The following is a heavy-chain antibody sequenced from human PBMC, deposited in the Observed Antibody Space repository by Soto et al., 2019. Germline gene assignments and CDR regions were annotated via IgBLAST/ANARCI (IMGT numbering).Heavy chain of an antibody. J-gene: IGHJ4*02. CDR2: IKHDGSAT. V-gene: IGHV3-7*01. Sequence: PGGSLRLSCAASGLTFSTYWMSWVRQAPGKGLEWVANIKHDGSATYYVDSMKGRFTIYRDNVKDSLYLHMNSLRAEDTAVYYCAREGRITDFWGQGALVTVSS. D-gene: IGHD3-16*01. CDR3: AREGRITDF. CDR1: GLTFSTYW.